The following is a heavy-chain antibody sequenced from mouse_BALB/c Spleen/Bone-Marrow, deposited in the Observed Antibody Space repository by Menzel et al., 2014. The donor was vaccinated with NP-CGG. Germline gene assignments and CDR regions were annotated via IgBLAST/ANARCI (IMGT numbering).Heavy chain of an antibody. CDR2: IYPGDGST. D-gene: IGHD3-2*01. Sequence: GLEWIGWIYPGDGSTKYNEKFKGKATLTADKSSSTAYMQLSSLTSENSAVYFCARSGDSSGYGFAYWGQGTLVTVSA. V-gene: IGHV1S56*01. J-gene: IGHJ3*01. CDR3: ARSGDSSGYGFAY.